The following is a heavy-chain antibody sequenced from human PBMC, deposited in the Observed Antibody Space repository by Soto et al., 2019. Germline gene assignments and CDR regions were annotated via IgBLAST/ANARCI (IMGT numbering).Heavy chain of an antibody. D-gene: IGHD3-9*01. CDR3: AKDRALLRYYNWFDP. J-gene: IGHJ5*02. CDR1: GFTFSSYG. V-gene: IGHV3-30*18. CDR2: ISYDGSNK. Sequence: GGSLRLSCAASGFTFSSYGMHWVRQAPGKGLEWVAVISYDGSNKYYADSVKGRFTISRDNSKNTLYLQMNSLRAEDTAVYYCAKDRALLRYYNWFDPWGQGTLVTVSS.